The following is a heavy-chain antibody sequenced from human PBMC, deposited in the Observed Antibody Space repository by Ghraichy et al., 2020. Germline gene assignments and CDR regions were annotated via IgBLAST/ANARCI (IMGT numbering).Heavy chain of an antibody. Sequence: ETLSLTCAASGFTFSSYSMNWVRQAPGKGLEWVSYISSSSSTIYYADSVKGRFTISRDNAKNSLYLQMNSLRDEDTAVYYCARVIWPSRKRIAAAGTWDYWGQGTLVTVSS. V-gene: IGHV3-48*02. J-gene: IGHJ4*02. CDR1: GFTFSSYS. CDR3: ARVIWPSRKRIAAAGTWDY. D-gene: IGHD6-13*01. CDR2: ISSSSSTI.